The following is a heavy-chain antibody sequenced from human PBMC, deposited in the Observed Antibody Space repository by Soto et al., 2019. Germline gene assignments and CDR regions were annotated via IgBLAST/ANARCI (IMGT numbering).Heavy chain of an antibody. Sequence: PXGSLRLSCSASDVSVSSYTMNWFLHAPGKGLEWVSSISSAGTYIYYADSVKGRFTISRDNAKKSLSLQMNSLRAEGTAVYYCAKEERDAFDTWGQGPMVTVS. CDR3: AKEERDAFDT. CDR1: DVSVSSYT. CDR2: ISSAGTYI. J-gene: IGHJ3*02. V-gene: IGHV3-21*01. D-gene: IGHD1-1*01.